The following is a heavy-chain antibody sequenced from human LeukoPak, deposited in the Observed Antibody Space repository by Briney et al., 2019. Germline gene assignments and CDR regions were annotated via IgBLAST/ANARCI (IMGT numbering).Heavy chain of an antibody. CDR1: GFTFSSYG. Sequence: GGSLRLSCAASGFTFSSYGMNWVHQAPGKGLEWVSGICGNGGITHYADYVKGRFTISRDNSKNTLYLQLNSRRAEDTAVYYCAKDLAVPYYYDYWGEGNLVT. J-gene: IGHJ4*02. D-gene: IGHD2-2*01. V-gene: IGHV3-23*01. CDR3: AKDLAVPYYYDY. CDR2: ICGNGGIT.